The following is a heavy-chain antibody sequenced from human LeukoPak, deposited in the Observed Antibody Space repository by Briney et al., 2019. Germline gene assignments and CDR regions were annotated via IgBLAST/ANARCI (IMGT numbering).Heavy chain of an antibody. CDR2: IYSGGST. Sequence: GGSLRLSCAASGFTVSSHYMSWVSPAQGNGMEWVSVIYSGGSTYYDDSLKGRFTISRDNSKNRLYLQMNSLRAEDTAVYYCARDNSGYEAPYYYGMDVWGQGTTVTVSS. D-gene: IGHD5-12*01. CDR1: GFTVSSHY. CDR3: ARDNSGYEAPYYYGMDV. V-gene: IGHV3-66*01. J-gene: IGHJ6*02.